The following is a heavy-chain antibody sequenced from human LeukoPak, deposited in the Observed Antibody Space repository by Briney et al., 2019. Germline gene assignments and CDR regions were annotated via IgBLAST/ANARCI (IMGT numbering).Heavy chain of an antibody. V-gene: IGHV3-48*04. J-gene: IGHJ4*02. CDR1: GFTFSSYS. Sequence: GGSLRLSCAASGFTFSSYSLNWVRQAPGKGLEWVSYISSSSSTIYYADSVKGRFTISRDNAKNSLYLQMNSLRAEDTAVYYCARAFKSIAALWGQGTPVTVSS. D-gene: IGHD6-6*01. CDR3: ARAFKSIAAL. CDR2: ISSSSSTI.